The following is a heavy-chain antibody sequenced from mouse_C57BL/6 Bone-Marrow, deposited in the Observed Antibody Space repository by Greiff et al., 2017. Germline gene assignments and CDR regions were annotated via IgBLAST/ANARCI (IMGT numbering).Heavy chain of an antibody. Sequence: QVQLQQPGAELVKPGASVKLSCKASGYTFTSYWMQWVKQRPGQGLEWIGEIDPSDSYTNYNQKFKGKATLTVDTSSSTAYMQLSSLTSEDSAVYYCAREIYDGYYWYFDVWGTGTTVTVSS. D-gene: IGHD2-3*01. CDR1: GYTFTSYW. V-gene: IGHV1-50*01. CDR3: AREIYDGYYWYFDV. CDR2: IDPSDSYT. J-gene: IGHJ1*03.